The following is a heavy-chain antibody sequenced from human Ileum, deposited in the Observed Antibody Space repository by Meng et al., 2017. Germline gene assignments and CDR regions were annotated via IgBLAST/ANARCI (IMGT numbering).Heavy chain of an antibody. CDR1: GFTFSNYW. CDR3: ARDPASRVPIDS. J-gene: IGHJ4*02. CDR2: IKADGSEI. V-gene: IGHV3-7*01. D-gene: IGHD2-2*01. Sequence: GGSLRLSCVVSGFTFSNYWMSWVRQAPGKGPEWVAHIKADGSEIYYADSVKGRFTISRDNAKNSLYMQMNSLRADDTAMYYCARDPASRVPIDSWGQGILVTVSS.